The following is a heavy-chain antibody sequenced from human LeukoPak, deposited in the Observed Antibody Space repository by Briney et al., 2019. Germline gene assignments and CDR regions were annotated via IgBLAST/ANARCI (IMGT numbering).Heavy chain of an antibody. V-gene: IGHV1-18*01. J-gene: IGHJ6*02. CDR1: GYTFTSYG. CDR3: ARDPARRGRNYYYGMDV. CDR2: ISAYNGNT. D-gene: IGHD6-6*01. Sequence: ASVKVSCKASGYTFTSYGISWVRQAPGQGLEWMGWISAYNGNTNYAQKLQGRVTMTTDTSTSTAYMELRSLRSDDTAVYYCARDPARRGRNYYYGMDVWGQGTTVTVSS.